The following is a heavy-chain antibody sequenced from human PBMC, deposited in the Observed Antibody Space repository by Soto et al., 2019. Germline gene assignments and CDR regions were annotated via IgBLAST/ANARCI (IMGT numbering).Heavy chain of an antibody. V-gene: IGHV3-48*04. D-gene: IGHD6-6*01. CDR2: ISSSGSTI. CDR1: GFSFSSYS. J-gene: IGHJ5*02. CDR3: ARSIAARLNWFDP. Sequence: TGGSLRLSCAASGFSFSSYSMNWVRQAPGKGLEWVSYISSSGSTIYYADSVKGRFTISRDNAKNSLYLQMNSLRAEDTAVYYCARSIAARLNWFDPWGQGTLVTVSS.